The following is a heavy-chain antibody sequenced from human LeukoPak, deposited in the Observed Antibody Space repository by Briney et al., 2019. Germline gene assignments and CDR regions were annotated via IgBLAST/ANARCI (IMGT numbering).Heavy chain of an antibody. Sequence: SETLSLTCDVYGGSFSGYYWSWMRQPPGKGLEWIGEISHSGSTNYNPSLKSRVTISIDTSKNQFSLKLSSVTAADTAVYYCARGDYYDSSGYYYRHFDYWGQGTLVTVSS. CDR3: ARGDYYDSSGYYYRHFDY. D-gene: IGHD3-22*01. J-gene: IGHJ4*02. CDR2: ISHSGST. V-gene: IGHV4-34*01. CDR1: GGSFSGYY.